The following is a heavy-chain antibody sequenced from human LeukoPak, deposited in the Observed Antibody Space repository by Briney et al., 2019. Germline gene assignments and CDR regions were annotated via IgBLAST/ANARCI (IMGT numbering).Heavy chain of an antibody. V-gene: IGHV5-51*01. D-gene: IGHD6-13*01. CDR2: VFPGDSDT. CDR3: ARGGQQLDNYFDY. CDR1: GYTFTNYW. J-gene: IGHJ4*02. Sequence: GESLNISCKGSGYTFTNYWIGWVRQMPGKGLEWMGIVFPGDSDTRYSPSFQGQVTISADKSISTAYLQWGSLKASDTAMYYCARGGQQLDNYFDYWGQGTLVTVPS.